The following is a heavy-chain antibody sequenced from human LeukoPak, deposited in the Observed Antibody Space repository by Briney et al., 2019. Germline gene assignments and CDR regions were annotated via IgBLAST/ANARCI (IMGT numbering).Heavy chain of an antibody. CDR1: GYTFTNYG. Sequence: VSVKVSCKASGYTFTNYGISWVRQAPGQGLEWMAWISTYDHDTNYAQKFRGRVTTTTDTSTSTAYMELRSLGSDDTAVYYCVRDYFCSGGTCDDCFDPWGQGTLVTVSS. CDR3: VRDYFCSGGTCDDCFDP. CDR2: ISTYDHDT. J-gene: IGHJ5*02. V-gene: IGHV1-18*01. D-gene: IGHD2-15*01.